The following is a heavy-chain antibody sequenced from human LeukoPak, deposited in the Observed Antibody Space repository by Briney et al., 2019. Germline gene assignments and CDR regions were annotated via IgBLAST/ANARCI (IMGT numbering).Heavy chain of an antibody. D-gene: IGHD3-3*01. V-gene: IGHV1-69*04. J-gene: IGHJ4*02. CDR1: GGTFSSYA. CDR3: ARGGVLRFLEWSFDY. CDR2: IIPILGIA. Sequence: ASVKVSCTASGGTFSSYAISWVRQAPGQGLEWMGRIIPILGIANYAQKFQGRVTITADKSTSTAYMELSSLRSEDTAVYYCARGGVLRFLEWSFDYWGQGTLVTVSS.